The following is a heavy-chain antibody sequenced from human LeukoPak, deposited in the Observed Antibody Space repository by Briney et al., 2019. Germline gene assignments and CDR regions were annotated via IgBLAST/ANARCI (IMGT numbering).Heavy chain of an antibody. CDR2: INSVGSST. J-gene: IGHJ4*02. CDR3: ARDLLTGFDY. D-gene: IGHD1-14*01. CDR1: GYTLSRHW. Sequence: GGPLTLLCAPSGYTLSRHWKHYPRQTPQKARVWVSRINSVGSSTSHAASVKSRFTISRDNAKNTLYLQMNSLGAEDTAVYYCARDLLTGFDYWGQGTLVTVSS. V-gene: IGHV3-74*01.